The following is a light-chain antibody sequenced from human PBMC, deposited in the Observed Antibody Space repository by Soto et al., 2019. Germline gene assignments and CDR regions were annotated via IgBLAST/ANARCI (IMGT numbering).Light chain of an antibody. CDR1: SSDVGGYNY. V-gene: IGLV2-8*01. Sequence: QSALTQPPSASGSPGQSVTISCTGTSSDVGGYNYVCWYQQHPGKAPKVMIYDVNKLPSGVPDRFSGSKSGNTASLTVSGLRAEDVAVYYYCSHAGSDNPFVFGTGTKVTVL. CDR3: CSHAGSDNPFV. CDR2: DVN. J-gene: IGLJ1*01.